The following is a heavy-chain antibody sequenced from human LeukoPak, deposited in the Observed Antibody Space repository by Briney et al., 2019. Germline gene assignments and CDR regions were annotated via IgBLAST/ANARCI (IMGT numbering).Heavy chain of an antibody. CDR2: INHSGST. D-gene: IGHD3-10*01. CDR1: GGSFSGYY. J-gene: IGHJ3*02. CDR3: ASITMVRGVIIMAFDI. Sequence: SETLSLTCAVYGGSFSGYYWSWIRQPPGKGLEWIGEINHSGSTYYNPSLKSRVTISVDTSKNQFSLKLSSVTAADTAVYYCASITMVRGVIIMAFDIWGQGTMVTVSS. V-gene: IGHV4-34*09.